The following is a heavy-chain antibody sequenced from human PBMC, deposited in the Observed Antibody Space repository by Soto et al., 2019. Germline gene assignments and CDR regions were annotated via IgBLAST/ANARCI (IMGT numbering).Heavy chain of an antibody. V-gene: IGHV4-31*03. CDR2: IYYSGST. Sequence: QVQLQESGPGLVKPSQTLSLTCTVSGGSISSGGYYWSWIRQHPGKGLEWIGYIYYSGSTYYNPSLKSRVTISVETSKNQFSLKLSSVTAADTAVYYCAREEYYYDSSGYHRDAFDIWGQGTMVTVSS. CDR3: AREEYYYDSSGYHRDAFDI. CDR1: GGSISSGGYY. J-gene: IGHJ3*02. D-gene: IGHD3-22*01.